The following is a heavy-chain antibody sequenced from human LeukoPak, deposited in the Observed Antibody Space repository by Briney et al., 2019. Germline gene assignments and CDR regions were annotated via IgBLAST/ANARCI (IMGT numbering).Heavy chain of an antibody. Sequence: SETLSLTCTVSGGSISSSSYYWGWIRQPPGKGLEWIGSIYYSGSTYYNPSLKSRVTISVDTSKNQFSLKLSSVTAADTAVYYCARRRTTVTTLYAFDIWGQGTMVTVSS. CDR2: IYYSGST. V-gene: IGHV4-39*01. CDR1: GGSISSSSYY. CDR3: ARRRTTVTTLYAFDI. J-gene: IGHJ3*02. D-gene: IGHD4-11*01.